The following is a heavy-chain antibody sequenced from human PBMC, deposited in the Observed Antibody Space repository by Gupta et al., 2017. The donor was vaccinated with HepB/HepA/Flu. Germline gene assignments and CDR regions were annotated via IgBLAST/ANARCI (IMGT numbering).Heavy chain of an antibody. CDR1: AGSITSGVYY. Sequence: QVQLQESGPGLVKPSQTLSLTCSVSAGSITSGVYYWSWIRQHPGKDLEWIGNIYYSGRNYYNPSLKSRLTISVDTSKRQFYLNLTYMNAADTAIYYCARVDNAGKVIGALDIWGQGTLGTVSS. V-gene: IGHV4-31*03. CDR2: IYYSGRN. D-gene: IGHD3-22*01. CDR3: ARVDNAGKVIGALDI. J-gene: IGHJ3*02.